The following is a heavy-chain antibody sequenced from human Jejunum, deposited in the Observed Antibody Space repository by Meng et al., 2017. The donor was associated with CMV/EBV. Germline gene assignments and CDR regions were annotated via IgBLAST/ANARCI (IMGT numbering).Heavy chain of an antibody. CDR1: GGSVSSGGYY. CDR2: IYYSGST. J-gene: IGHJ4*02. D-gene: IGHD6-19*01. Sequence: QAQLQESGPGLVKPPQTRSLTCTVSGGSVSSGGYYWTWIRQHPGKGLEWFGHIYYSGSTFYNPSLKRRVIISIGTSKNQFSLNLRSVTAADTAVYYCARVSSGWDYFDYWGQGTLVTVSS. CDR3: ARVSSGWDYFDY. V-gene: IGHV4-31*03.